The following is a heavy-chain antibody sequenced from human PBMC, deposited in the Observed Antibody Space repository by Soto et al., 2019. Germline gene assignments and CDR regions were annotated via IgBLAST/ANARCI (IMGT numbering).Heavy chain of an antibody. Sequence: PGGSLKLSFSASGFTFSTYAMSWVRQAPGKGLEWVSAISGSGGSTDYADSVKGRFTISRDNSGNTLYLEMSSLRGEDTAVYYCAKDQASSFRTGSGMDVWGQGTTVTVSS. V-gene: IGHV3-23*01. CDR3: AKDQASSFRTGSGMDV. J-gene: IGHJ6*02. CDR1: GFTFSTYA. D-gene: IGHD3-3*01. CDR2: ISGSGGST.